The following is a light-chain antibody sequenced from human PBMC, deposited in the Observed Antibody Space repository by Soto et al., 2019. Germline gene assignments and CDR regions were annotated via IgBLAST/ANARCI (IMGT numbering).Light chain of an antibody. CDR2: VAS. Sequence: EIVMTQSPGTLSVSPGERATLSCRASQSVRSKLAWYQQKPGQAPRLLIYVASTRATGIPARFSGSGSGTEFTLTISSLQSEDFAVYYCQQYNNWPPITFGQGTRLEIK. CDR1: QSVRSK. J-gene: IGKJ5*01. CDR3: QQYNNWPPIT. V-gene: IGKV3-15*01.